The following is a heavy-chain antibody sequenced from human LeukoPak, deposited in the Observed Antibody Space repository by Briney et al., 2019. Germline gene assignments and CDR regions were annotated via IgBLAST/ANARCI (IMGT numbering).Heavy chain of an antibody. Sequence: ASAKVSCKASGYTFTGYYMHWVRQAPGQGLEWMGWINPNSGGTNYAQKFQGWVTMTRDTSISTAYMELSRLRSDDTAVYYCARGGSSGWYGPYYYYGMDVWGQGTTVTVSS. CDR2: INPNSGGT. CDR3: ARGGSSGWYGPYYYYGMDV. D-gene: IGHD6-19*01. J-gene: IGHJ6*02. CDR1: GYTFTGYY. V-gene: IGHV1-2*04.